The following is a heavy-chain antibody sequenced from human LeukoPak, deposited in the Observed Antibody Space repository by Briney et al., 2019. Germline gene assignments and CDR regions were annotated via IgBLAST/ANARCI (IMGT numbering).Heavy chain of an antibody. J-gene: IGHJ4*02. CDR3: ARGGMTIFGVVIGRAFDY. D-gene: IGHD3-3*01. Sequence: SETLSLTCAVSGGSISSSNWWSWVRQPPGKGLEWIGEIYHSGSTNYNPSLKSRVTISVDKSKNQFSLRLSSVTAADTAVYYCARGGMTIFGVVIGRAFDYWGQGTLVTVSS. CDR1: GGSISSSNW. CDR2: IYHSGST. V-gene: IGHV4-4*02.